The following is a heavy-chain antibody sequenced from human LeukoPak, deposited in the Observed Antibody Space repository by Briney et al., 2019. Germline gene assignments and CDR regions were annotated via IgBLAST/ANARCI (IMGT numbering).Heavy chain of an antibody. V-gene: IGHV3-23*01. J-gene: IGHJ4*02. D-gene: IGHD3-10*01. CDR3: AKDPYGSGVFDY. CDR1: GFTFSSYA. Sequence: GRSLRLSCAASGFTFSSYAMSWVRQAPGKGLEWVSAISGSGGSTYYADSVKGRFTISRGNSKNTLYLQMNSLRAEDTAVYYCAKDPYGSGVFDYWGQGTLVTVSS. CDR2: ISGSGGST.